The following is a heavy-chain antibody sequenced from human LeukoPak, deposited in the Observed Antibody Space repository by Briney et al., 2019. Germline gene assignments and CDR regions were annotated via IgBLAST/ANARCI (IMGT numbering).Heavy chain of an antibody. D-gene: IGHD3-22*01. Sequence: SETLSLTCTVSGGSISSYYWSWIRQPPGKGLEWIGYIYYSGSTNHNPSLKGRVTISVDTSKNQFSLKLSSVTAADTAVYYCARLSYYYLGYAFDIWGQGTMVTVSS. CDR1: GGSISSYY. V-gene: IGHV4-59*01. J-gene: IGHJ3*02. CDR2: IYYSGST. CDR3: ARLSYYYLGYAFDI.